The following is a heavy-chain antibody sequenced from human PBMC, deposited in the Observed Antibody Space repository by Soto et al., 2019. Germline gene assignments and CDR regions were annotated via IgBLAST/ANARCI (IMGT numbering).Heavy chain of an antibody. CDR1: GGSISSSSSY. CDR3: ARANGDYDYYYYYMDV. Sequence: SETLSLTCTVSGGSISSSSSYWGWIRQPPGKGLEWIGYIYYSGSTNYNPSLKSRVTISVDTSKNQFSLKLSSVTAADTAVYYCARANGDYDYYYYYMDVWGKGTTVTVSS. J-gene: IGHJ6*03. CDR2: IYYSGST. V-gene: IGHV4-61*05. D-gene: IGHD4-17*01.